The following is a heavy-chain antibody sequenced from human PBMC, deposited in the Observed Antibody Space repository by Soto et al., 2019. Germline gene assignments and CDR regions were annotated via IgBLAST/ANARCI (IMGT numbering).Heavy chain of an antibody. CDR3: ARDGRDSSGYQCFDY. J-gene: IGHJ4*02. CDR1: GGSVSSGSYY. CDR2: IYYSGST. Sequence: SETLSLTCTVSGGSVSSGSYYWSWIRQPPGKGLEWIGYIYYSGSTNYNPSLKSRVTISVDTSKNQFSLKLSSVTAADTAVYYCARDGRDSSGYQCFDYWGQGTLVTVSS. V-gene: IGHV4-61*01. D-gene: IGHD3-22*01.